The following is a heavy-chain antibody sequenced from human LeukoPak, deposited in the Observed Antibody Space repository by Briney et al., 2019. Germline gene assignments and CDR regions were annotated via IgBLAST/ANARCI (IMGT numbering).Heavy chain of an antibody. CDR1: GYTFASYG. J-gene: IGHJ5*02. Sequence: ASVKVSCKASGYTFASYGISWVRQAPGQGLEWMGWISAYNGNTNYAQKLQGRVTMTTDTSTSTAYMELRSLRSDDKAVYYCARTLGDYVWGGYRLRRFDPWGQGTLVTVSS. CDR3: ARTLGDYVWGGYRLRRFDP. CDR2: ISAYNGNT. D-gene: IGHD3-16*02. V-gene: IGHV1-18*01.